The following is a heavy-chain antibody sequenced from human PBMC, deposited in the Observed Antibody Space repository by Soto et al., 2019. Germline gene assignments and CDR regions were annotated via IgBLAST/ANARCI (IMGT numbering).Heavy chain of an antibody. D-gene: IGHD1-1*01. CDR2: INHSGST. CDR3: ARVPPHEGGTLFAPYYFDY. CDR1: GGSFSGYY. V-gene: IGHV4-34*01. J-gene: IGHJ4*02. Sequence: SETLSLTCAVYGGSFSGYYWSWIRQPPGKGLEWIGEINHSGSTNYNPSLKSRVTISVDTSKNQFSLKLSSVNAADTAVYYCARVPPHEGGTLFAPYYFDYWGQGTLVTVSS.